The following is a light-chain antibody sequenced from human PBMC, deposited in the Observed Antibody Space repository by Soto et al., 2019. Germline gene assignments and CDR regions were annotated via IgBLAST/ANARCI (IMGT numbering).Light chain of an antibody. CDR2: GNN. J-gene: IGLJ2*01. CDR3: AAWDDSLNGVV. Sequence: QLVLTQPPSVSGAPGQRVTISCTGGSSNIGAGYDVHWYQQLPETAPKLLIYGNNIRPSGVPDRFSGSKSGTSASPAITGLLAEDEADYYCAAWDDSLNGVVFGGGTKLTVL. CDR1: SSNIGAGYD. V-gene: IGLV1-40*01.